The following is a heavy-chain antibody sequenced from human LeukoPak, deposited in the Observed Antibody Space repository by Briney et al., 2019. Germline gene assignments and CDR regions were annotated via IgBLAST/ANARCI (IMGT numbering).Heavy chain of an antibody. CDR3: ARIRCSSTSCYTRFYYYYGMDV. CDR1: GGSFSGYY. J-gene: IGHJ6*02. CDR2: INHSGST. D-gene: IGHD2-2*02. Sequence: SETLSLTCAVYGGSFSGYYWSWIRQPPGKGLEWIGEINHSGSTNYNPSLKSRVTISVDTSKNQFSPKLSSVTAADTAVYYCARIRCSSTSCYTRFYYYYGMDVWGQGTTVTVSS. V-gene: IGHV4-34*01.